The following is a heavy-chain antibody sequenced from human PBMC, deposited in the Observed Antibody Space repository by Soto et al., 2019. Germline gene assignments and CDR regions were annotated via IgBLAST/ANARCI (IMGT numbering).Heavy chain of an antibody. CDR1: GFTFSDYY. CDR3: ARDLGPAAIRPNDYGMDV. J-gene: IGHJ6*02. CDR2: ISSSGSYT. Sequence: QVQLVESGGGLVKPGGSLRLSCAASGFTFSDYYMSWIRQAPGKGLEWVSYISSSGSYTNYADSVKGRFTISRDNAKNSLYLQMNSLRAEDTAVYYCARDLGPAAIRPNDYGMDVWGQGTTVTVSS. V-gene: IGHV3-11*06. D-gene: IGHD2-2*02.